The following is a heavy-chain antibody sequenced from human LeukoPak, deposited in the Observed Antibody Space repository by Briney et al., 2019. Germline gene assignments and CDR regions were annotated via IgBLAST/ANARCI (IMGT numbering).Heavy chain of an antibody. J-gene: IGHJ4*02. Sequence: GGSLRLSCVASGFTFNTYAMSWVRQAPGKGLGWVSAISGRGDSTYYADFVKGRFTISRDNAKNSLYLQMNSLRAEDTAVYYCARDKGRITIFGVVIGPIDYWGQGTLVTVSS. D-gene: IGHD3-3*01. V-gene: IGHV3-23*01. CDR1: GFTFNTYA. CDR2: ISGRGDST. CDR3: ARDKGRITIFGVVIGPIDY.